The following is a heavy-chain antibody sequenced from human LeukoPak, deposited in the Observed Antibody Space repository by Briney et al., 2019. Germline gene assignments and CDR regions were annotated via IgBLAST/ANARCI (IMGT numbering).Heavy chain of an antibody. D-gene: IGHD6-13*01. V-gene: IGHV3-23*01. CDR1: GFTFSSYW. J-gene: IGHJ3*02. CDR3: AKTVAAEEDAFDI. CDR2: ISGSGGST. Sequence: GGSLRLSCAASGFTFSSYWMSWVRQAPGKGLEWVSAISGSGGSTYYADSVKGRFTISRDNSKNTLYLQMNSLRAEDTAVYYCAKTVAAEEDAFDIWGQGTMVTVSS.